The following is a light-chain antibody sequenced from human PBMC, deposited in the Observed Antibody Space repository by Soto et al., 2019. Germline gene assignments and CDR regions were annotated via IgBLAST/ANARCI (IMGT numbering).Light chain of an antibody. CDR1: SSDVGGYNY. CDR3: SSYTRSSTRV. CDR2: DVS. V-gene: IGLV2-14*01. Sequence: QSVLTQPASVSGSPGHSITISCTGNSSDVGGYNYVSWYQQHPDKAPKLMIYDVSSRPSGVSNRFSGSKSGNTASLTISGLQAEDEGDYYCSSYTRSSTRVFGGGTKVTVL. J-gene: IGLJ3*02.